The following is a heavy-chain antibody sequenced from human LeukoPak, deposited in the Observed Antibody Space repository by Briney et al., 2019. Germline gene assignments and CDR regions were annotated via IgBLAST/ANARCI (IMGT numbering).Heavy chain of an antibody. V-gene: IGHV3-30*02. D-gene: IGHD2-8*01. J-gene: IGHJ4*02. CDR1: GFNFGNFG. CDR2: MRYDATKK. CDR3: ARSVMMYASTYYFHY. Sequence: GGSLRLSCAASGFNFGNFGIHWVRQAPGKGLEWVAFMRYDATKKYYADSVKGRFTISRDNSKNTVFLQINSLRADDTSVYYCARSVMMYASTYYFHYWGQGTLVTVSS.